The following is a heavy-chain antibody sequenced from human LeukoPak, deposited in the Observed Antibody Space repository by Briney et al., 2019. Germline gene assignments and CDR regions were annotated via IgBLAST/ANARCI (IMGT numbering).Heavy chain of an antibody. V-gene: IGHV1-24*01. Sequence: ASVKVSCKVSGYTLTELSMHWVRPAPGKGLEWMGGFDPEDGETIYAQKFQGRVTMTEDTSTDTAYMELSSLRSEDTAVYYCATPPDNYDSSGYYLDYWGQGTLVTVSS. CDR1: GYTLTELS. J-gene: IGHJ4*02. CDR2: FDPEDGET. CDR3: ATPPDNYDSSGYYLDY. D-gene: IGHD3-22*01.